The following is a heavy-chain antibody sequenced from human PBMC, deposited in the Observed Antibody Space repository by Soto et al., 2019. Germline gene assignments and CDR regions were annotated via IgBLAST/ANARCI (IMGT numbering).Heavy chain of an antibody. CDR2: IYHSGST. CDR1: GGSISSDAYS. J-gene: IGHJ5*02. CDR3: ARAQQQLFDGSWFDP. D-gene: IGHD6-13*01. Sequence: QLHLQESGSGLVKPSQTLSLTCAVSGGSISSDAYSWSWIRQPPGKGLEWIGYIYHSGSTYYNPSLESRVTISVDGSNNQSSLKLNSVTAADTAVYYCARAQQQLFDGSWFDPWGQGTLVTVSS. V-gene: IGHV4-30-2*01.